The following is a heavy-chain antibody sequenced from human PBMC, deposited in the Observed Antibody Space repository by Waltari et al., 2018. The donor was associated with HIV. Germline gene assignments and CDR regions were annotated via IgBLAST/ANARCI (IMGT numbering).Heavy chain of an antibody. CDR1: GLRVTDYN. Sequence: EVILLESGGGLVRPGGSLRLSCAAPGLRVTDYNMNWVRRGPGKGLEWFASIGILQNFIQYAYSVKGRFNVSRDNARNSLYLQMNSLTAEDTAVYYCARGPPSGWSWFDPWGQGTLVTVSS. CDR3: ARGPPSGWSWFDP. V-gene: IGHV3-21*01. CDR2: IGILQNFI. J-gene: IGHJ5*02. D-gene: IGHD6-19*01.